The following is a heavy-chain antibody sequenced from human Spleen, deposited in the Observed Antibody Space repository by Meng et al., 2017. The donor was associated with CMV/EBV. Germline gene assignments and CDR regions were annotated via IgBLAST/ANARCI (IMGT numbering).Heavy chain of an antibody. Sequence: GESLKISCAASGFTFSAYVMSWVRQAPGKGLEWISTISGSDGTTDYADSVKGRFTVSRDNSKNTLYLQMNSLRAEDTAVYYCARDQGDCTNGVCYIRGNCDYWGQGTLVTVSS. CDR2: ISGSDGTT. CDR1: GFTFSAYV. CDR3: ARDQGDCTNGVCYIRGNCDY. V-gene: IGHV3-23*01. J-gene: IGHJ4*02. D-gene: IGHD2-8*01.